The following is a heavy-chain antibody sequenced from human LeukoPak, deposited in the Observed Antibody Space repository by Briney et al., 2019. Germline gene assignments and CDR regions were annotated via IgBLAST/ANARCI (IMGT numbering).Heavy chain of an antibody. D-gene: IGHD3-10*01. Sequence: ASVKVSCKASGGTFSSYAISWVRQATGQGLEWMGWMNPNSGNTGYAQKFQGRVTMTRNTSISTAYMELSSLRSEDTAVYYCARAGRYYYGSGSYKRASAFDIWGQGTMVTVSS. J-gene: IGHJ3*02. V-gene: IGHV1-8*02. CDR2: MNPNSGNT. CDR3: ARAGRYYYGSGSYKRASAFDI. CDR1: GGTFSSYA.